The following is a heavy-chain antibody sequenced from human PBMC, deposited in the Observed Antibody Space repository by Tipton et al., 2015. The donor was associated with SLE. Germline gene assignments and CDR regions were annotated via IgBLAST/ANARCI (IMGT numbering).Heavy chain of an antibody. J-gene: IGHJ4*02. CDR2: IWYDRSNK. CDR1: GFTFSSYG. CDR3: AKGWEGAGAFDS. Sequence: SLRLSCAASGFTFSSYGIHWVRQAPGKGLEWVAVIWYDRSNKYYADSVKGRFTISRDNSKNTLYLQMNSLRAEDTAVYYCAKGWEGAGAFDSWGQGTLVTVSS. D-gene: IGHD6-19*01. V-gene: IGHV3-33*06.